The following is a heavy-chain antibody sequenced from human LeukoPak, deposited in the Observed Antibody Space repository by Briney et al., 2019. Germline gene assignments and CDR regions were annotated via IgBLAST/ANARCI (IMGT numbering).Heavy chain of an antibody. J-gene: IGHJ2*01. D-gene: IGHD5-18*01. V-gene: IGHV3-30*18. CDR2: ISDYGSNT. Sequence: PGRSLRLSCTASGFTFSSFGMHWVRQAPGKGLEWVAVISDYGSNTYYADSVKGRFTISRDNSKNTLFLQMNSLRAEDTAVYYCAKDADTATIIYWYFDLWGRGTLVTVSS. CDR1: GFTFSSFG. CDR3: AKDADTATIIYWYFDL.